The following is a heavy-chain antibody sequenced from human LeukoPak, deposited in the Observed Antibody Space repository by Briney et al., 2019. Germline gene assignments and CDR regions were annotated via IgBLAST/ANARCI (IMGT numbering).Heavy chain of an antibody. J-gene: IGHJ3*02. V-gene: IGHV1-24*01. CDR1: GYTLTELS. D-gene: IGHD1-14*01. CDR2: FDPEDGET. CDR3: ATAHLHRGAFDI. Sequence: ASVKVSCKVSGYTLTELSMHWVRQAPGKGLEWMGGFDPEDGETIYAQKFQGRVTMTEDTSTDTAYMELSSLRSEDTAVYYCATAHLHRGAFDIWGQGTMVTVSS.